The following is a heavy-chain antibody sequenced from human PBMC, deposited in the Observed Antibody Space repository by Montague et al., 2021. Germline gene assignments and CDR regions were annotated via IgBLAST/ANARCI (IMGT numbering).Heavy chain of an antibody. Sequence: SLRLSCAVSGFTVSSNYMSWVRQAPGEGLEWVSVIYTGDMTYYADSVKGRFTISRDNSKDTLHLQMNSLRVEDTAVYYCARDVPYSSGWYQDSWGQGTLVIVSS. CDR2: IYTGDMT. D-gene: IGHD6-19*01. J-gene: IGHJ4*02. CDR3: ARDVPYSSGWYQDS. V-gene: IGHV3-53*01. CDR1: GFTVSSNY.